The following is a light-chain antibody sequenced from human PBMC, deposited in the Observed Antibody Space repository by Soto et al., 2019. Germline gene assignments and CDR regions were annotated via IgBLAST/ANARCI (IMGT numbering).Light chain of an antibody. CDR2: AAS. J-gene: IGKJ1*01. CDR3: QQSYSTRWT. CDR1: RSVSTN. Sequence: DIQMTQSPSSLSACVGDRVTITCRASRSVSTNLNWYQQKPGKAPKVLIYAASSLQRGVPSRISGSGFGTDFTLTIRSLEPEDFATYYCQQSYSTRWTFGQATKV. V-gene: IGKV1-39*01.